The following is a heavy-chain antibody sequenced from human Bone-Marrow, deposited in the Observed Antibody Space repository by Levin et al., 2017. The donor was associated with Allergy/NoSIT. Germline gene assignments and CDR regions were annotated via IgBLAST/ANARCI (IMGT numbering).Heavy chain of an antibody. CDR2: ISRNSENT. V-gene: IGHV3-23*01. CDR1: GFNFWNYD. Sequence: GGSLRLSCAASGFNFWNYDMNWVRQAPGKGLEWVSGISRNSENTWYGDSVRGRFTISRDNVKNTLYLQMSSLSVEDTALYYCAKDPRATDWYFDLWGRGTLVTVSS. CDR3: AKDPRATDWYFDL. D-gene: IGHD1-1*01. J-gene: IGHJ2*01.